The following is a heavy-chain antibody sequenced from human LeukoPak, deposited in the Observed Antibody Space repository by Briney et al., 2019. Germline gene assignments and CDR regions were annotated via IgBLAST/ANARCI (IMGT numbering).Heavy chain of an antibody. J-gene: IGHJ6*03. CDR3: ARLSRERYYYYPYYMDV. CDR1: GGSISSSNW. CDR2: INHSGST. D-gene: IGHD1-26*01. Sequence: SETLSLTCAVSGGSISSSNWWSWVRQPPGKGLEWIGEINHSGSTNYNPSLKSRVTISVDTSKNQFSLKLSSVTAADTAVYYCARLSRERYYYYPYYMDVWGKGTTVTISS. V-gene: IGHV4-4*02.